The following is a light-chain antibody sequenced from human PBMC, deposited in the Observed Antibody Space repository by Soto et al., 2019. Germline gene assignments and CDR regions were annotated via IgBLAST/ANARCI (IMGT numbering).Light chain of an antibody. J-gene: IGKJ2*01. CDR1: QGISSY. CDR3: LQLNSYLYT. Sequence: DIQLTQSPSFLSASVGDRVTITCRASQGISSYLAWYQQNPGKAPKLLIYAAYTLQSGVPSRFSGSGSGTEFTLTISSLQPEDFATYYCLQLNSYLYTFDQGTKLEIK. V-gene: IGKV1-9*01. CDR2: AAY.